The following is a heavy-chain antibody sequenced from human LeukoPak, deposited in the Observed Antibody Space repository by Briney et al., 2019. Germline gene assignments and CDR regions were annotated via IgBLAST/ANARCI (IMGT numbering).Heavy chain of an antibody. CDR3: ARAQSRDTGWFDP. J-gene: IGHJ5*02. CDR2: INHSGST. Sequence: SETLSLTCAVYGGSFSGYYWSWIRQPPGKGLEWIGEINHSGSTNYNPSLKSRVTISADTSKNQFSLKLSSVTAADTAVYYCARAQSRDTGWFDPWGQGTLVTVSS. CDR1: GGSFSGYY. V-gene: IGHV4-34*01. D-gene: IGHD5-18*01.